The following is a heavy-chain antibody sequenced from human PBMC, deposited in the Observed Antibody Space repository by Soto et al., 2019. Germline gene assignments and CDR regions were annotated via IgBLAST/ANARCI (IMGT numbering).Heavy chain of an antibody. V-gene: IGHV4-31*03. J-gene: IGHJ4*02. Sequence: QVQLQESGPGLVKPSQTLSLTCTVSGGSISSGAYYWSWIRQHPGKGLEWIGFIYYSGSTYYNPSLKSRVTISVDTSKNQFSLNLSSVTAADTAVYYCARALTGTNSVTFFGLKTDYFDYWGQGTLVTVSS. CDR2: IYYSGST. CDR3: ARALTGTNSVTFFGLKTDYFDY. CDR1: GGSISSGAYY. D-gene: IGHD1-7*01.